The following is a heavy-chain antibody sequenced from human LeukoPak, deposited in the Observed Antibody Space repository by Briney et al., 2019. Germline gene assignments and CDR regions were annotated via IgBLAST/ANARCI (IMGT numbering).Heavy chain of an antibody. CDR3: ARDGNGWYWVY. D-gene: IGHD6-19*01. J-gene: IGHJ4*02. CDR2: IYLSGNT. Sequence: PSETLSLTCTVSGYSLSSGDYFWGWIRQPPGKGLEWIGSIYLSGNTYYNPSLKSRVTMSVDTSKNQFSLKLSSVTAADTAVYYCARDGNGWYWVYWGQGTLVTVSS. CDR1: GYSLSSGDYF. V-gene: IGHV4-38-2*02.